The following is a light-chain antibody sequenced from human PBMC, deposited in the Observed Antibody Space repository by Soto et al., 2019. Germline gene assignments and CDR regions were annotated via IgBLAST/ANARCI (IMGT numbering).Light chain of an antibody. CDR1: QSVSSSY. J-gene: IGKJ4*01. CDR3: HQYDSSPLT. V-gene: IGKV3-20*01. CDR2: GAS. Sequence: EIVLTQSPGTLSLSPGERATLSCRASQSVSSSYLAWYQQKPGQAPRLLIYGASSRATGIPDRFSGSGSGTDFTLTISRLEPEDFAVYYCHQYDSSPLTFGGWTKGEIK.